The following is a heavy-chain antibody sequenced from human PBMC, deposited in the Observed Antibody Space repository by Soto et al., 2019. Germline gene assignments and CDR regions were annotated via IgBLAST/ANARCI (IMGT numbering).Heavy chain of an antibody. CDR1: GDSVSSNSAA. D-gene: IGHD2-2*01. CDR3: ARGGCSSISCYNWFDP. CDR2: TYYRSKWYN. V-gene: IGHV6-1*01. Sequence: SQTLSLTCVISGDSVSSNSAAWNWIRQSPSRGLEWLGRTYYRSKWYNDYAVSVKSRITINPDTSKNQFSLQLNSVTPEDTAVYYCARGGCSSISCYNWFDPWGRGTLVTVSS. J-gene: IGHJ5*02.